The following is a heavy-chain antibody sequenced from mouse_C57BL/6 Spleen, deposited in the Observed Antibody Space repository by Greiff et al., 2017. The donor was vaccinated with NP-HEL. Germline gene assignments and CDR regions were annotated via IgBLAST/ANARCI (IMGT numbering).Heavy chain of an antibody. D-gene: IGHD4-1*01. CDR1: GFTFSDYG. CDR3: ARFWDGDYFDY. Sequence: EVHLVESGGGLVKPGGSLKLSCAASGFTFSDYGMHWVRQAPEKGLEWVAYISSGSSTIYYADTVKGRFTISIDNAKNTLYMQLTSLRSEDTAMYYCARFWDGDYFDYWGQGTTLTVSS. CDR2: ISSGSSTI. J-gene: IGHJ2*01. V-gene: IGHV5-17*01.